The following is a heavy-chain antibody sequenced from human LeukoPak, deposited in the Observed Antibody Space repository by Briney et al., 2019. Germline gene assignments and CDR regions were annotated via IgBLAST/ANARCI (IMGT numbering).Heavy chain of an antibody. CDR3: AAEWDTREWFDP. CDR1: GGSISSYY. D-gene: IGHD1-26*01. CDR2: IYYSGST. V-gene: IGHV4-59*01. J-gene: IGHJ5*02. Sequence: SETLSLTCTVSGGSISSYYWSWIRQPPGKGLEWIGYIYYSGSTNYNLSLKSRVTISVDTSKNQFSLKLSSVTAADTAVYYCAAEWDTREWFDPWGQGTLVTVSS.